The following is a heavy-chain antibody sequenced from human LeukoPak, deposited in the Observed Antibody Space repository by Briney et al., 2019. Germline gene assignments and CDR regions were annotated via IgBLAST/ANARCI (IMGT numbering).Heavy chain of an antibody. V-gene: IGHV1-69*13. CDR2: IIPKFDTT. CDR1: GGTFSNYA. Sequence: GASVKVSCKASGGTFSNYALSWVRQAPGQGLEWMGIIIPKFDTTTYAQKFQGRVTFTADDFTSTAYLELVSPRSEDTAVYYCARDGAQGLDVWGQGTTVTVSS. J-gene: IGHJ6*02. CDR3: ARDGAQGLDV. D-gene: IGHD3-16*01.